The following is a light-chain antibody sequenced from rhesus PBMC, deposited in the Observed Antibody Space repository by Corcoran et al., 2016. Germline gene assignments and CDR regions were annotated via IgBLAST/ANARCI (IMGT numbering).Light chain of an antibody. J-gene: IGKJ1*01. Sequence: DIQMTQSPSSLSASVGDRVTITCWASQGITNDLAWYQQKPGETPKLLIYEASTLQSGIPSRFSGSGSGTDFTLTITSLQSEDFGTYLCQHYYSTPRTFGQGTKVEI. CDR3: QHYYSTPRT. CDR2: EAS. V-gene: IGKV1-25*01. CDR1: QGITND.